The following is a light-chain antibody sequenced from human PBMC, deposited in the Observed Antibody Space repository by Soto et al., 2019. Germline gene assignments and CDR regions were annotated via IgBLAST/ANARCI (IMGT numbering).Light chain of an antibody. V-gene: IGLV2-14*01. CDR3: SSYTSSSTFHVV. CDR2: EVS. Sequence: QSALTQPASVSGSPGQSITISCTGTSSDVGGYNYVSWYQQHPGKAPKLMIYEVSNRPSGVSNRFSGSKSGNTASLTISGLQAEDEAEYYCSSYTSSSTFHVVFGGGTKLTVL. CDR1: SSDVGGYNY. J-gene: IGLJ2*01.